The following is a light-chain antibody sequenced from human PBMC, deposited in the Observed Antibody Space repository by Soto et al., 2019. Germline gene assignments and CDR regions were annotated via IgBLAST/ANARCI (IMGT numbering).Light chain of an antibody. Sequence: QSALTQPRSVSGSPGQSVTISCTGTSSDVGGYNYVSWYQQHPGEAPKLMIYDVSKRPSGVPDRFSGSKSGNTASLTISGLQAEDEADYYCCSYAGSYTSDVVFGGGTKVTVL. CDR3: CSYAGSYTSDVV. CDR2: DVS. CDR1: SSDVGGYNY. J-gene: IGLJ2*01. V-gene: IGLV2-11*01.